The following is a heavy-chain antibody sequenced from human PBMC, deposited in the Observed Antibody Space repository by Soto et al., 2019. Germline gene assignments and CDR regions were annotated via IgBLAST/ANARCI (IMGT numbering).Heavy chain of an antibody. V-gene: IGHV3-23*01. Sequence: GGSLRLSCAASGFTFSSYSMNWVRQAPGKGLEWVSAISGSGGSTYYADSVKGRFTISRDNSKNTLYLQMNSLRAEDTAVYYCAKDFDVLRFLEWLSDSPDYYYGMDVWGQGTTVTVSS. CDR3: AKDFDVLRFLEWLSDSPDYYYGMDV. CDR2: ISGSGGST. D-gene: IGHD3-3*01. J-gene: IGHJ6*02. CDR1: GFTFSSYS.